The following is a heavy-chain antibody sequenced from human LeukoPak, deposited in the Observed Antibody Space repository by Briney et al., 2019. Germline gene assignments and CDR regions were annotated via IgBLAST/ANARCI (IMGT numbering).Heavy chain of an antibody. CDR1: GFTFSDYA. D-gene: IGHD1-7*01. CDR2: ISKDGSDK. J-gene: IGHJ4*02. CDR3: ARDYWWNYDY. Sequence: GFLRLSCAASGFTFSDYAMHWVRKAPGKGLEWVAVISKDGSDKYYPGSVRGRFTISRDNSKNTIYLQMDSLRAEDTAIYYCARDYWWNYDYWGQGTLVTASS. V-gene: IGHV3-30-3*01.